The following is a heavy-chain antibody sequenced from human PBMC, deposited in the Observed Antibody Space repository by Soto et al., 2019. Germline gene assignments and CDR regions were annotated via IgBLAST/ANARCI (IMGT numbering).Heavy chain of an antibody. Sequence: GGSLRLSCAASGFTFSSYGMHWVRKAPGKGLEWVAVISYDGSNKYYADSVKGRFTISRDNSKNTLYLQMNSLRAEDTAVYYCAKEVYAYCGGDCYPSVDYWGQGTLVTVSS. V-gene: IGHV3-30*18. J-gene: IGHJ4*02. CDR1: GFTFSSYG. CDR3: AKEVYAYCGGDCYPSVDY. CDR2: ISYDGSNK. D-gene: IGHD2-21*02.